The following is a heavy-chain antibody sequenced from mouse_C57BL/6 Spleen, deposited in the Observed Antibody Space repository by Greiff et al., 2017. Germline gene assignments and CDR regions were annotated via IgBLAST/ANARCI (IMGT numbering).Heavy chain of an antibody. D-gene: IGHD1-1*02. CDR2: INPNNGGT. CDR3: ARGTMVLRDGAMDY. CDR1: GYKFTDYY. J-gene: IGHJ4*01. V-gene: IGHV1-26*01. Sequence: EVQLQQSGPELVKPGASVKISCKASGYKFTDYYMNWVKQSHGKSLEWIGDINPNNGGTSYNQKFKGKATLTVDKSSSSAYFELRSLTSEYAAVDDCARGTMVLRDGAMDYWGQGTSVTVSA.